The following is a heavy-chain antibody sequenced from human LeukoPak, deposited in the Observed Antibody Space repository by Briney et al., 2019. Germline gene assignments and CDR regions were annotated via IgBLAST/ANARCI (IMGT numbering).Heavy chain of an antibody. CDR1: GFTFSSYG. CDR3: AKSMIVGPAARLRYFDWFDY. CDR2: ISGSGGST. J-gene: IGHJ5*01. V-gene: IGHV3-23*01. Sequence: PGGSLRLSCAASGFTFSSYGMNWVRQAPGKGLEWVSAISGSGGSTYYADSVKGRFTISRDNSKNTLYLQMNSLRAEDTAVYYCAKSMIVGPAARLRYFDWFDYWGQGTLVTVSS. D-gene: IGHD3-9*01.